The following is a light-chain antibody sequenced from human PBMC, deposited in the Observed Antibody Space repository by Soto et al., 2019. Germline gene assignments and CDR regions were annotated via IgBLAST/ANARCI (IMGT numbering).Light chain of an antibody. CDR1: SSDVGGYNY. CDR2: DVS. CDR3: CSYAGTYTL. V-gene: IGLV2-11*01. J-gene: IGLJ2*01. Sequence: QSALTQPRSVSGSPGQSVTISCTGTSSDVGGYNYVSWYQQHPGKAPKLIIYDVSKWPSGVPDRFSGSKSGNAASLTISGLQAEDEADYYCCSYAGTYTLFGGGTKLTVL.